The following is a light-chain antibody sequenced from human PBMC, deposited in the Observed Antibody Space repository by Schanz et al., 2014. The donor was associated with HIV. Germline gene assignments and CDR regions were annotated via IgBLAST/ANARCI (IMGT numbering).Light chain of an antibody. V-gene: IGLV2-8*01. CDR2: EVT. CDR1: RSDIGTHDF. CDR3: SSYAGTNNFWV. Sequence: QSALTQPPSASGSPGQSVTISCTGTRSDIGTHDFVSWYQLHPGKAPKLMIYEVTKRPSGVPARFSGSKSGNTASLTVSGLQTDDEADYYCSSYAGTNNFWVFGGGTKLTVL. J-gene: IGLJ3*02.